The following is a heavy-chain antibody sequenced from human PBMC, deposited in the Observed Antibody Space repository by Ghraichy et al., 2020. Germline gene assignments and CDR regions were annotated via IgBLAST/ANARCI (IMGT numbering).Heavy chain of an antibody. CDR2: ISTNGGKT. D-gene: IGHD6-13*01. Sequence: GGSLRLSCSASGFTFTTYAIHWVRQAPGKGLEYVSAISTNGGKTYYADSVKGRFTISRDNSKNTLYLQMSSLRVEDTAVYYCVKGHYSSSLSNAFDIWGQGTTVTVSS. J-gene: IGHJ3*02. CDR1: GFTFTTYA. CDR3: VKGHYSSSLSNAFDI. V-gene: IGHV3-64D*06.